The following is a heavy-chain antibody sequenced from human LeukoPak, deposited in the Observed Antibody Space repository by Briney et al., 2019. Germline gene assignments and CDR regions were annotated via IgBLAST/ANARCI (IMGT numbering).Heavy chain of an antibody. Sequence: PGGSLRLSCAASGFTFSSYGMHWVRQAPGKGLEWVAVISYDGSNKYYADSVKGRSTMSRDNSKNTVYLQMNSLRAEDTAVYYCAKNWNYLDYWGQGTLVTVSS. CDR3: AKNWNYLDY. CDR2: ISYDGSNK. J-gene: IGHJ4*02. CDR1: GFTFSSYG. D-gene: IGHD1-1*01. V-gene: IGHV3-30*18.